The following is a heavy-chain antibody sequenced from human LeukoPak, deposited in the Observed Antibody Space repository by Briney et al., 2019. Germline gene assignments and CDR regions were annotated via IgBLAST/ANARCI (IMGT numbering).Heavy chain of an antibody. D-gene: IGHD5-12*01. CDR1: EFTFRSYE. Sequence: GGSLRLSCAASEFTFRSYEMNWVRQAPGRGLEWVAYISSSLKTIYYANSVTGRFTISRDNAKNSLYLQMSSLRAEDTAVYYCAGAHDSDYFRYYYMDVWGNGTTVTVSS. V-gene: IGHV3-48*03. J-gene: IGHJ6*03. CDR2: ISSSLKTI. CDR3: AGAHDSDYFRYYYMDV.